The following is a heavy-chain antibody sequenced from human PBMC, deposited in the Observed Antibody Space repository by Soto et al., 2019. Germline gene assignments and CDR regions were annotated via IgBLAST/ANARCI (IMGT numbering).Heavy chain of an antibody. Sequence: EVQLVESGGDLVQPGGSLRLSCAASGFTFSSYWMSWVRQAPGKGLEWVANIKQDGSEKYYVDSVKGRFTISRDNAKNSLYLQMNSLRAEDTAVYYCARDGGPIAAGNWFDPWGQGTLVTVSS. CDR3: ARDGGPIAAGNWFDP. CDR1: GFTFSSYW. V-gene: IGHV3-7*01. CDR2: IKQDGSEK. D-gene: IGHD6-13*01. J-gene: IGHJ5*02.